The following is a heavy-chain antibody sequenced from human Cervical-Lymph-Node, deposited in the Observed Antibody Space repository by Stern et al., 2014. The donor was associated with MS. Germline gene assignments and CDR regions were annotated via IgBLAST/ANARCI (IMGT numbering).Heavy chain of an antibody. V-gene: IGHV3-73*01. CDR2: IRSKANSYAT. D-gene: IGHD1-7*01. J-gene: IGHJ6*02. CDR1: GFTFSGSA. CDR3: TSTLTGTYYYYGMDV. Sequence: EVQLVESGGGLVQPGGSLKLSCAASGFTFSGSAMHWVRQASGKGLEWVGRIRSKANSYATAYAASVKGRFTISRDDSKNTAYLQMNSLKTEDTAVYYCTSTLTGTYYYYGMDVWGQGTTVTVSS.